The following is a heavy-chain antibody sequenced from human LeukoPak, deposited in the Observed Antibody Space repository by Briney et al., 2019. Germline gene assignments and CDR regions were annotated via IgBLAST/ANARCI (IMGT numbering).Heavy chain of an antibody. J-gene: IGHJ3*02. CDR1: VGSISSSY. CDR3: ARVAGIHIVVERRAFDI. CDR2: IYYSGST. V-gene: IGHV4-59*07. Sequence: SDTLSLTCTVSVGSISSSYWSWIRQPPAKGLEWIGYIYYSGSTNYNPSLKSRVTISVDTSKNQFSLRLSSVTAADTAVYYCARVAGIHIVVERRAFDIWGQGTMVTVSS. D-gene: IGHD2-21*01.